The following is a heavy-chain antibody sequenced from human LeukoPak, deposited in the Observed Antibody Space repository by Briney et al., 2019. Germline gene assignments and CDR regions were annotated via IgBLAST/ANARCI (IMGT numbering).Heavy chain of an antibody. CDR2: FSVYNGDT. CDR3: ARDYPVISAPGASDF. V-gene: IGHV1-18*01. J-gene: IGHJ4*02. D-gene: IGHD4-23*01. Sequence: GASVKVSCKASGYIFTSYGISWVRQAPGQGLEGMGWFSVYNGDTTYAQKLQGRVTLTTDTSTTTAYMELRSLRYDDTAVYYCARDYPVISAPGASDFWGQGTLVTVSS. CDR1: GYIFTSYG.